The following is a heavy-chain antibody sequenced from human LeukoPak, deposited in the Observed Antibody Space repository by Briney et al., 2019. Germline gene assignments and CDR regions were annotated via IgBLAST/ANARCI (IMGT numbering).Heavy chain of an antibody. V-gene: IGHV3-23*01. J-gene: IGHJ4*02. D-gene: IGHD6-6*01. CDR1: GFTFSSYA. Sequence: GGSLRLSCAASGFTFSSYAMNWVRQVPGKGLEWVSAVSHGDGSTFYADSVKGRFIISRDNSKNTLYLQMNSLSAEDTAIYYCARKSPATRAMDFWGQGTLVTVSS. CDR3: ARKSPATRAMDF. CDR2: VSHGDGST.